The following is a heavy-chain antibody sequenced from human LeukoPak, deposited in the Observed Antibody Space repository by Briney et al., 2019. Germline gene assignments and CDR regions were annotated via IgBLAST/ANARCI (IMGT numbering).Heavy chain of an antibody. CDR3: AKAFCSEKQCTLDS. Sequence: PGGSLRLSCAASGFTFSAHYMDWVRQAPGKGLEWVGRIREKVNSYTTVYAASVKGRFTISRDDSTNSVFLQMNSLKTEDTAVYYCAKAFCSEKQCTLDSWGQGTQVFVSS. V-gene: IGHV3-72*01. CDR1: GFTFSAHY. J-gene: IGHJ4*02. CDR2: IREKVNSYTT. D-gene: IGHD3-3*01.